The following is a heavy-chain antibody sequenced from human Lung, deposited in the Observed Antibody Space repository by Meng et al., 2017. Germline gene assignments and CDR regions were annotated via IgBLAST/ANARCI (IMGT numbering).Heavy chain of an antibody. V-gene: IGHV3-74*03. J-gene: IGHJ4*02. CDR2: IRGDGGSI. CDR3: ARESGYFEY. CDR1: GFTFRSYW. Sequence: VHLVESGGGLVQPGGSLRLPCAASGFTFRSYWMHWVRQAPGKGLVWVSRIRGDGGSIVYADSVKGRFTISRDNAKNTLFLQMNSLRAEDTAVYYCARESGYFEYWGQGILVTVSS.